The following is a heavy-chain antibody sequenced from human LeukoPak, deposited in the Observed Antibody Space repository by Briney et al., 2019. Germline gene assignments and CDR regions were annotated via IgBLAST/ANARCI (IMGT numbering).Heavy chain of an antibody. CDR3: AKLGYYYGSGSYSISHYFDY. Sequence: GGSLRLSCAASGFTFSSYAMSWVRQAPGKGLEWVSAISGSGGSTYYADSVKGRFTISGDNSKNTLYLQMNSLRAEDTAVYYCAKLGYYYGSGSYSISHYFDYWGQGTLVTVSS. J-gene: IGHJ4*02. V-gene: IGHV3-23*01. D-gene: IGHD3-10*01. CDR1: GFTFSSYA. CDR2: ISGSGGST.